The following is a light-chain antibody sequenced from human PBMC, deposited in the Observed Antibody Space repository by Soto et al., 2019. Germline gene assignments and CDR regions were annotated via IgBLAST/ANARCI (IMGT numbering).Light chain of an antibody. V-gene: IGLV2-23*01. CDR3: CSYAGSSSHVL. Sequence: QSVLTQPASVSGSPGQSITISCTGTSSDVGSYNLVSWYQQHPGKAPKLMIYEATNRPSGVSNRFSGSKSGNTASLTVSGLQAEDEADYYCCSYAGSSSHVLFGGGTKVTVL. CDR1: SSDVGSYNL. J-gene: IGLJ2*01. CDR2: EAT.